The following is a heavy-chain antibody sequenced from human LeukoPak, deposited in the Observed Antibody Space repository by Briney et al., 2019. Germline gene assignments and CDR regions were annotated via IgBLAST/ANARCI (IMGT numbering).Heavy chain of an antibody. J-gene: IGHJ4*02. D-gene: IGHD3-22*01. CDR1: GYTFTDYY. Sequence: ASVTVSCKASGYTFTDYYMHWVRQAPGQGLEWMGWINPNSGGANYAQQFQGRVTMTRDTSISTAYMELSRLRSDDTAVYYCARGGYYESSAYRIFDYWGQGTLVTVSS. CDR2: INPNSGGA. CDR3: ARGGYYESSAYRIFDY. V-gene: IGHV1-2*02.